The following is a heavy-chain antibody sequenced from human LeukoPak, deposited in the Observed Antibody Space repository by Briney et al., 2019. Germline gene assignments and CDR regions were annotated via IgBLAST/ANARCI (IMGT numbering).Heavy chain of an antibody. CDR3: VREGFYFFDF. Sequence: GGSLRLSCAASGFTFTNNFMGWVRQVPGKGLEWVANIKQDGSETTYADPVRGRFTIFRDNAKDSVYLQMNSLRAEDSATYYCVREGFYFFDFWGQGTLVTVSS. V-gene: IGHV3-7*01. J-gene: IGHJ4*01. CDR2: IKQDGSET. CDR1: GFTFTNNF.